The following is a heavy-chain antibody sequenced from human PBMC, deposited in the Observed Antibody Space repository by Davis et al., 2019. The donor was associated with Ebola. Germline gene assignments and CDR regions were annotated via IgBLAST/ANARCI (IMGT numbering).Heavy chain of an antibody. J-gene: IGHJ5*02. V-gene: IGHV3-30*18. Sequence: PGGPLRLSCAASGFTFSRFGMHWVRQPPGKGLEWVTLISSDGTNKFYSDPLKGRFAISRDNSRNTLFLLMNDLRDEDTGVYYCAKDGWRGGGGGIDQWGQGTLVIVFS. D-gene: IGHD2-21*01. CDR1: GFTFSRFG. CDR2: ISSDGTNK. CDR3: AKDGWRGGGGGIDQ.